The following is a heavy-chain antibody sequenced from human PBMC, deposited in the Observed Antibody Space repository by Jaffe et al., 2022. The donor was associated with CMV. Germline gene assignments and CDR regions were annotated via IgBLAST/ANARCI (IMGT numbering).Heavy chain of an antibody. V-gene: IGHV4-61*08. CDR2: FFDNENI. D-gene: IGHD2-15*01. Sequence: QLQESGPGLMKPSGTLSLTCTVSGGSVTSSGGLVTSAENYWSWIRQPPGKGLEWIGYFFDNENIKYNPSLRSRVAISVDTSKNQLSLKLNSVTTADTAVYYCARVSSCTGGSCYRSLRSFDPWGQGTLVTVSS. J-gene: IGHJ5*02. CDR3: ARVSSCTGGSCYRSLRSFDP. CDR1: GGSVTSSGGLVTSAENY.